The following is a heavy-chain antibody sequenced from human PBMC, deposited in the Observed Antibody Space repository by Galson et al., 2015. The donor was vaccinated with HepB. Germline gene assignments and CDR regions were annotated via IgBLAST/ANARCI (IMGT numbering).Heavy chain of an antibody. J-gene: IGHJ6*02. CDR1: GFTFSSYA. CDR3: ARDHFGQDPDYYGMDV. Sequence: SLRLSCAASGFTFSSYAMSWVRQAPGKGLEWVSSISSSSSYIYYADSVKGRFTISRDNAKNSLYLQMNSLRAEDTAVYYCARDHFGQDPDYYGMDVWGQGTTVTVSS. V-gene: IGHV3-21*01. CDR2: ISSSSSYI. D-gene: IGHD3/OR15-3a*01.